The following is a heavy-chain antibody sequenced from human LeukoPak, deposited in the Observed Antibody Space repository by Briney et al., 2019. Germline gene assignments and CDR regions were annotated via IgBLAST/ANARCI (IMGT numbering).Heavy chain of an antibody. CDR3: ARDQDWGSFDI. D-gene: IGHD7-27*01. CDR1: GFTFSSYA. Sequence: GGSLRLSCAASGFTFSSYAMHWVRQAPGKGLEWVAVISYDGSNKYYADSVKGRFAISRDNSKNTMYLQMSSLRAEDTAIYYCARDQDWGSFDIWGQGTMVTVSS. J-gene: IGHJ3*02. CDR2: ISYDGSNK. V-gene: IGHV3-30*09.